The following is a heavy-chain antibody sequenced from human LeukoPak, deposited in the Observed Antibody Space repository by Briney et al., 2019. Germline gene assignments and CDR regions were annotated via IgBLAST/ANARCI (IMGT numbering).Heavy chain of an antibody. D-gene: IGHD6-13*01. CDR2: IIPILGIA. CDR1: GGTFSSYA. V-gene: IGHV1-69*04. Sequence: SVKVSCKASGGTFSSYAISWVRQAPGQGLEWMGRIIPILGIANYAQKFQGRVTITADESTSTAYMELSSLRSEDTAVYYCARDRGIAAAPDAFDIWGQGTMVTVSS. J-gene: IGHJ3*02. CDR3: ARDRGIAAAPDAFDI.